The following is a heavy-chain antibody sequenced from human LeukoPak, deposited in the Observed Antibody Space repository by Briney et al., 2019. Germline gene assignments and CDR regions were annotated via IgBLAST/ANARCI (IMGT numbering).Heavy chain of an antibody. CDR1: GGSISSYY. CDR2: IYYSGST. Sequence: AETLSLTCTVSGGSISSYYWSWIRQPPGKGLEWIGYIYYSGSTNYNPSLKSRVTISVDTSKNQFSLKLRSVTAADTAVYYCARRANRFDYWGQGTLVTVSS. D-gene: IGHD1-14*01. CDR3: ARRANRFDY. V-gene: IGHV4-59*01. J-gene: IGHJ4*02.